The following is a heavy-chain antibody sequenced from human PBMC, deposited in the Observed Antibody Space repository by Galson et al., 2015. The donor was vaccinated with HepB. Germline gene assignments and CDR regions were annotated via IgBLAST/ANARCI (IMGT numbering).Heavy chain of an antibody. CDR2: ITGTGVIV. CDR3: ARDGRSPVEFWFDL. CDR1: RFTFSTHS. J-gene: IGHJ2*01. D-gene: IGHD3-10*01. Sequence: SLRLSCAASRFTFSTHSMNWVRQAPGKGLEWIAYITGTGVIVYADSVQGRFTISRGNAKYSLFLQMNSLRDEDTAVYYCARDGRSPVEFWFDLWGRGTLVTVSS. V-gene: IGHV3-48*02.